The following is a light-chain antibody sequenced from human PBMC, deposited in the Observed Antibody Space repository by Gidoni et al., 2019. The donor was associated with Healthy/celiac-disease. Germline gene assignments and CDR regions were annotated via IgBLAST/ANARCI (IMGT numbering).Light chain of an antibody. CDR1: SSTIGAGYD. CDR2: GNS. Sequence: QSVLTQPPSVSGAPGQRVTISCTGISSTIGAGYDVHWYQQLPGTALKLLIYGNSNRPSCVPDRFSGSKSGTSASLAITGLQAEDEADYYCQSYDSSLSGFYVFGTGTKVTVL. CDR3: QSYDSSLSGFYV. J-gene: IGLJ1*01. V-gene: IGLV1-40*01.